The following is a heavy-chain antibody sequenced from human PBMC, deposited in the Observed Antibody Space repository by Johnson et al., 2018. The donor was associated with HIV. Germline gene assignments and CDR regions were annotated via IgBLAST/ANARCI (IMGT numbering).Heavy chain of an antibody. CDR3: AKATEGEGLWAFDI. V-gene: IGHV3-9*01. CDR2: ISWNSGSI. D-gene: IGHD1-26*01. CDR1: GFTFDDYA. Sequence: VQLVESGGGLVQPGRSLRLSCAASGFTFDDYAMHWVRQAPGKGLEWVSGISWNSGSIGYADSGKGRFTISRDNAKNSLYLQMNSLRAEDTALYYCAKATEGEGLWAFDIWGQGTMVTVSS. J-gene: IGHJ3*02.